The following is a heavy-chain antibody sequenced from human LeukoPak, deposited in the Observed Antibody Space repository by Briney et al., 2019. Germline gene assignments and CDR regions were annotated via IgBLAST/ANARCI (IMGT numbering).Heavy chain of an antibody. CDR1: GFTFSNYA. Sequence: GGSLRLSCPASGFTFSNYAMSWVRQAPGKGLEWVSTFKTNSGQVYYAESVRGRFTISRDNSKNTVYLQMSSLRAEDTALYYCARSVPDYTRFDYWGQGALVTVSS. J-gene: IGHJ4*02. V-gene: IGHV3-23*01. D-gene: IGHD4-11*01. CDR2: FKTNSGQV. CDR3: ARSVPDYTRFDY.